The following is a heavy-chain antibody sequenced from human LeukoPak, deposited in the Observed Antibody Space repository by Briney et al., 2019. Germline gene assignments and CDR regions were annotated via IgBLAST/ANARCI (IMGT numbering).Heavy chain of an antibody. V-gene: IGHV3-30*18. CDR1: GFTFSSYG. CDR2: ISYDGSNK. Sequence: GGSLRLSCAASGFTFSSYGMHWVRQAPGKGLEWVAVISYDGSNKYYADSVKGRFTISRDNSKNTLYLQMNSLRAEDTAVYYCAKDPGYCSGGSCYYFDYWGQGTLVTVSS. D-gene: IGHD2-15*01. J-gene: IGHJ4*02. CDR3: AKDPGYCSGGSCYYFDY.